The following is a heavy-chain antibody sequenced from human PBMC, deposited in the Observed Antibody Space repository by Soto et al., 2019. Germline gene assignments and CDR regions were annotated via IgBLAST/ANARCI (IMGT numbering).Heavy chain of an antibody. J-gene: IGHJ6*02. V-gene: IGHV3-9*01. Sequence: GGSLILSCAASGFNFYDYGMHWVRQAPGKGLEWVSGISYYSGSIGYADSVKGRFTISRDNAKNSLYLQMNSLRAEDTALYYCAKSMGGTANGMDVWGQGTTVTVSS. CDR3: AKSMGGTANGMDV. CDR2: ISYYSGSI. D-gene: IGHD2-15*01. CDR1: GFNFYDYG.